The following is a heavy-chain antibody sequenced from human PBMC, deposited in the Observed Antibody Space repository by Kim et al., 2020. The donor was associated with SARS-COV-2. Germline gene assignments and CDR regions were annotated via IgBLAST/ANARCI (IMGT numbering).Heavy chain of an antibody. CDR2: IIPILGIA. V-gene: IGHV1-69*04. D-gene: IGHD5-12*01. CDR3: ARGRDGYNFYY. Sequence: SVKVSCKASGGTFSSYAISWVRQAPGQGLEWMGRIIPILGIANYAQKFQGRVTITADKSTSTAYMELSSLRSEDTAGYYCARGRDGYNFYYWGQGTLVTVSS. J-gene: IGHJ4*02. CDR1: GGTFSSYA.